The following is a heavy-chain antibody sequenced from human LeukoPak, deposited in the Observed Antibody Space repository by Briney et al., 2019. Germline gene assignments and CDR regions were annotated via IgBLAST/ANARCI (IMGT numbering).Heavy chain of an antibody. CDR3: TTEAYYYDSSGYYRVDY. J-gene: IGHJ4*02. Sequence: GGSLRLSCAASGFTFSNAWMSWVRQAPGKGLEWVGRIKTKTDGGTTDYAAPVKGRFTMSRDDSKNTLYLQMNSLKTEDTAVYYCTTEAYYYDSSGYYRVDYWGQGTLVTVSS. CDR1: GFTFSNAW. D-gene: IGHD3-22*01. V-gene: IGHV3-15*01. CDR2: IKTKTDGGTT.